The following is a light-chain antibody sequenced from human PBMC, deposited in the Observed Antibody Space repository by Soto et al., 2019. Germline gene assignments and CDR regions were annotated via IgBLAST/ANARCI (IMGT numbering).Light chain of an antibody. V-gene: IGKV1-5*01. CDR2: DAS. Sequence: DIQMTQSPSTLSASVGDRVTITCRASQSINNWVAWYQQKPGKAPNLLIYDASSLGSGVPSRFSGSGSATEFTLTINSLQPDDFATYYCQQYNSWYSFGQGTKLGIK. CDR1: QSINNW. J-gene: IGKJ2*03. CDR3: QQYNSWYS.